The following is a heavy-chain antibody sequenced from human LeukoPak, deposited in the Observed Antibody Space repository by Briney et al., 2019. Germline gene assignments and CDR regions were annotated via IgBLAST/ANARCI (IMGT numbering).Heavy chain of an antibody. J-gene: IGHJ3*02. V-gene: IGHV3-23*01. CDR2: ISGSGGSP. CDR1: RDSPTICT. Sequence: GSPRLSRAHPRDSPTICTMSTVSQAPGKGLEWVSAISGSGGSPYHADSVKGRFTISRDNSKKTLYLQMNSLRDEDTAVYYCADYGTTFYNCSGYYGALDIWGQGTMVTVSS. D-gene: IGHD3-22*01. CDR3: ADYGTTFYNCSGYYGALDI.